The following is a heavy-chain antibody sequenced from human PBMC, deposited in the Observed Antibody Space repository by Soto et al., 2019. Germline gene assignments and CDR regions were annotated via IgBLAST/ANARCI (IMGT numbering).Heavy chain of an antibody. Sequence: QVQLVQSGAEVQKPGSSVKVSCKASGGTFSSYAISWVRQAPGQGLEWMGGIIPIFGTANYAQKFQGRVTITADESTSTAYMELSSLRSEDTAVYYCARGGLLGYYDSSGYSNWFDPWGQGTLVTVSS. J-gene: IGHJ5*02. CDR2: IIPIFGTA. D-gene: IGHD3-22*01. CDR3: ARGGLLGYYDSSGYSNWFDP. V-gene: IGHV1-69*01. CDR1: GGTFSSYA.